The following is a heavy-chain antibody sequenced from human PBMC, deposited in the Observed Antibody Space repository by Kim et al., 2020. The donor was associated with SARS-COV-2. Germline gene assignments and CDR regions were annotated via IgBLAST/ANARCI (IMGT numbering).Heavy chain of an antibody. D-gene: IGHD3-10*01. J-gene: IGHJ4*02. Sequence: QMFPGRVTMTRDTSTSTVYMELSSLRSEDTAVYYCARTVWFGELAPWDYWGQGTLVTVSS. V-gene: IGHV1-46*01. CDR3: ARTVWFGELAPWDY.